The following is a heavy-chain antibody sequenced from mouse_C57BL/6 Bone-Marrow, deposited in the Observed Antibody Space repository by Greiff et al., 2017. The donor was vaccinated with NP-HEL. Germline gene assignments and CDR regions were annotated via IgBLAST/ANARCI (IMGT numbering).Heavy chain of an antibody. V-gene: IGHV5-12*01. CDR1: GFTFSDYY. CDR2: ISNGGGST. D-gene: IGHD1-1*01. Sequence: EVQVVESGGGLVQPGGSLKLSCAASGFTFSDYYMYWVRQTPEKRLEWVAYISNGGGSTYYPDTVKGRFTISRDNATNTLYLQMSRLNSEDTAMYYCARLGLSTVPPWSFDVWGTGTTVTVSS. J-gene: IGHJ1*03. CDR3: ARLGLSTVPPWSFDV.